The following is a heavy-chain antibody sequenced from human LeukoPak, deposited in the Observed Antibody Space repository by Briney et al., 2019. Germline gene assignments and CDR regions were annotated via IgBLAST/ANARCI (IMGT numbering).Heavy chain of an antibody. CDR3: ARGRGLGFWGWLSQSYFDS. CDR2: IHYSGST. CDR1: GGSISSYY. V-gene: IGHV4-59*12. Sequence: PSETLSLTCTVSGGSISSYYWSWIRQPPGKGLEWIGYIHYSGSTHYNPSLKSRVTISVDTSKNQVSLKLSSVTAADTAVYYCARGRGLGFWGWLSQSYFDSWAREPWSPSPQ. J-gene: IGHJ4*02. D-gene: IGHD3-3*01.